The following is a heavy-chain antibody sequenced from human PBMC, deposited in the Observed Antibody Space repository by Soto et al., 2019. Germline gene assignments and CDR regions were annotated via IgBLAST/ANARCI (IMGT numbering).Heavy chain of an antibody. D-gene: IGHD1-7*01. CDR3: TRAITGTTSPDY. J-gene: IGHJ4*02. CDR2: SRDKVNSYST. V-gene: IGHV3-72*01. Sequence: ESGGGLVQPGGSLRLSCAGSGFTFSDYYIDWVRLAPGKGLEWVGRSRDKVNSYSTDYAASVKGRFTISRDASKISLCLQMNSLQTEDTALYYSTRAITGTTSPDYWDQGNLVTVSS. CDR1: GFTFSDYY.